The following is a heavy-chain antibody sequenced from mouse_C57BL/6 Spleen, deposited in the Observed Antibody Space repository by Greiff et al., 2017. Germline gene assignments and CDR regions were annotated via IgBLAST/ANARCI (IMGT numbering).Heavy chain of an antibody. V-gene: IGHV1-52*01. CDR3: ARSGGNYYAMDY. CDR1: GYTFTSYW. J-gene: IGHJ4*01. CDR2: IDPSDSET. Sequence: QVQLQQPGAELVRPGSSVKLSCKASGYTFTSYWMHWVKQRPIQGLEWIGNIDPSDSETHYNQKFKDKATLTVDKSSSTAYMQLSSLTSEDSAVYYCARSGGNYYAMDYWGQGTSVTVSS. D-gene: IGHD2-1*01.